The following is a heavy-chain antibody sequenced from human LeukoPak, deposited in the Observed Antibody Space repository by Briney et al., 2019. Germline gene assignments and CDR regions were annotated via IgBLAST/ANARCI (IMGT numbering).Heavy chain of an antibody. CDR2: ISSSGSTI. CDR3: VRGSTPYCSSSSCYSWPDY. J-gene: IGHJ4*02. CDR1: GFTFSDYY. D-gene: IGHD2-2*01. V-gene: IGHV3-11*01. Sequence: GGSLRLSCAASGFTFSDYYMSWIRQAPGKGLEWVSYISSSGSTIYYADSVKGRFTISRDNAKNSLSLQMNSLRVEDTAVYYCVRGSTPYCSSSSCYSWPDYWGQGTLVTVSS.